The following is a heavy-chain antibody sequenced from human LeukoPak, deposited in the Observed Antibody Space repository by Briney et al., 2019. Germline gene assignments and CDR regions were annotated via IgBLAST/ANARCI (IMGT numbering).Heavy chain of an antibody. CDR3: ARASSGSYLHAFDI. CDR1: GFTVSSNY. D-gene: IGHD1-26*01. Sequence: PGGSLRLSCAASGFTVSSNYMSWVRQAPGKGLEWVSVIYSGGSTYYADSVKGRFTISRDNSKNTLYLQMNSLRAEDTAVYYCARASSGSYLHAFDIWGQGTMVTVSS. CDR2: IYSGGST. J-gene: IGHJ3*02. V-gene: IGHV3-53*01.